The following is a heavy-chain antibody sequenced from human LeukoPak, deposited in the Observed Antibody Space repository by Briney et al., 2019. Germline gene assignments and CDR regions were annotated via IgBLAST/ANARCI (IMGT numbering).Heavy chain of an antibody. J-gene: IGHJ6*02. CDR2: IHYSGSI. CDR1: GGSISSGDYY. V-gene: IGHV4-30-4*01. D-gene: IGHD3-10*01. CDR3: AGGPHYYYGSGTHYTWYGMDV. Sequence: SQTLSLTCTVSGGSISSGDYYWSWIRQPPGKGLEWIGYIHYSGSIYYNPSLKSRLTIPLDTSKNQFSLKLTSATAADTALYYCAGGPHYYYGSGTHYTWYGMDVWGQGTTVTVSS.